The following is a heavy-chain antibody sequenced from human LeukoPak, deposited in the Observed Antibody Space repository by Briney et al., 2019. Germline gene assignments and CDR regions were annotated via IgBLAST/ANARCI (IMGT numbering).Heavy chain of an antibody. CDR1: GYTFTGYY. J-gene: IGHJ4*02. CDR3: ARGADSSGYYYFDY. V-gene: IGHV1-2*02. Sequence: ASVKVSCKASGYTFTGYYMHWVRQAPGQGLEWMGWINPNSGGTNYAQKFQGRVTMTRDTSISTAYMELSRLRSDDTAVYYCARGADSSGYYYFDYWGQGTLVTVSS. D-gene: IGHD3-22*01. CDR2: INPNSGGT.